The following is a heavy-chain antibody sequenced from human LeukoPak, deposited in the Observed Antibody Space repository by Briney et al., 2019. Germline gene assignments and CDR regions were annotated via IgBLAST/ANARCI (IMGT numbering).Heavy chain of an antibody. CDR1: GDSISSGGYS. V-gene: IGHV4-30-4*07. CDR2: IHDSGST. CDR3: ARGLDSSGYYLTAFDY. J-gene: IGHJ4*02. D-gene: IGHD3-22*01. Sequence: SETLSLTCAVSGDSISSGGYSWSWIRQTPGKGLEWIAYIHDSGSTYNNPSLKTRLSISIDTSKNQFSLKLNSVSAADTAVYYCARGLDSSGYYLTAFDYWGQGALVTVSS.